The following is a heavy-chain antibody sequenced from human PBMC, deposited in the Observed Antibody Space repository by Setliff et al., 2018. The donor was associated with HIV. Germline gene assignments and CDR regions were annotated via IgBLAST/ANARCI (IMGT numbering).Heavy chain of an antibody. CDR2: INPSDGST. CDR3: ARVFYSRGSGYYKGLDY. V-gene: IGHV1-46*01. CDR1: GYTFTSYY. J-gene: IGHJ4*02. Sequence: ASVKVSCKASGYTFTSYYMHWVRQAPGQGLKWMGIINPSDGSTSYAQKFQGRVTMTRDTSTSTVYMELSSLRSEDTALYYCARVFYSRGSGYYKGLDYWGQGTLVTVSS. D-gene: IGHD3-3*01.